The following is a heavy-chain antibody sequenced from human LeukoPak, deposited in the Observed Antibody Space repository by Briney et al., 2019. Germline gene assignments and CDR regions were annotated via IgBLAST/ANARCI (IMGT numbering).Heavy chain of an antibody. J-gene: IGHJ5*02. CDR3: AKDFWYYGSGSPTSDP. Sequence: GGSLRLSCAASGFTFSSYGMHWVRQAPGKGLEWVAVISYDGSNKYYADSVKGRFTISRDNSKNTLYLQMNSLRAEDTAVYYCAKDFWYYGSGSPTSDPWGQGTLVTVSS. V-gene: IGHV3-30*18. CDR2: ISYDGSNK. D-gene: IGHD3-10*01. CDR1: GFTFSSYG.